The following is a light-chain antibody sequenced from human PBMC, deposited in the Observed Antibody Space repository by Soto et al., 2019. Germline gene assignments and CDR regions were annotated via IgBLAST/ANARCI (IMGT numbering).Light chain of an antibody. Sequence: EIVLTQSPGTLAVSPVDRVTLSCRASQSVDINLAWYQQRPGQAPRLLVYGASTKATDMPGRFSGRGSGTEFTLTINNLQSEDFAVYYCQQYRNWPRTFGQGTKVDIK. CDR1: QSVDIN. V-gene: IGKV3-15*01. CDR3: QQYRNWPRT. J-gene: IGKJ1*01. CDR2: GAS.